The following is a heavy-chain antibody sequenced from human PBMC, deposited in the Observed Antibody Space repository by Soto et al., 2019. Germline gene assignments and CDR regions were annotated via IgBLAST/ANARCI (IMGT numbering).Heavy chain of an antibody. Sequence: GGSLRLSCAASGFIFISEWMDWVRQAPGKGLVWVSRINTDGSDTRYADSVKGRFTISRDNAKNTVYLQMNSLRAEDTGVYYCVRDRPGSQEYFDYWGQGNMVTVSS. CDR1: GFIFISEW. J-gene: IGHJ4*02. V-gene: IGHV3-74*01. CDR3: VRDRPGSQEYFDY. D-gene: IGHD3-10*01. CDR2: INTDGSDT.